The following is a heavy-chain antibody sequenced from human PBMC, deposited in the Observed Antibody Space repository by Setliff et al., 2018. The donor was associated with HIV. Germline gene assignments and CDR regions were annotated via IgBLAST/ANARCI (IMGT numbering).Heavy chain of an antibody. V-gene: IGHV1-69*04. J-gene: IGHJ4*02. CDR1: GGTFSSYA. Sequence: SVKVSCKASGGTFSSYAISWVRQAPGQGLDWMGRIIPILGVANYAQRSQGKVTITADKSTSTAYMELSSLRSEDTAVYYCARVFVDTAVLRVLEYYFDSWGRGTLVTVSS. D-gene: IGHD5-18*01. CDR3: ARVFVDTAVLRVLEYYFDS. CDR2: IIPILGVA.